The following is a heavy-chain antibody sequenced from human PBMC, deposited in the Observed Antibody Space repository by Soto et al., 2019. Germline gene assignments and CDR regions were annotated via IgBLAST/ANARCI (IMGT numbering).Heavy chain of an antibody. Sequence: QVQLVESGGGVVQPGRPLRLSCAASGFTFSSYAMHWVRQAPGKGLEWVAVISYDGSNKYYADSVKGRFTISRDNSKNTLYLQMNSLRAEDTAVYYCAREEGAFDIWGQGTMVTVAS. V-gene: IGHV3-30-3*01. CDR3: AREEGAFDI. CDR1: GFTFSSYA. J-gene: IGHJ3*02. CDR2: ISYDGSNK.